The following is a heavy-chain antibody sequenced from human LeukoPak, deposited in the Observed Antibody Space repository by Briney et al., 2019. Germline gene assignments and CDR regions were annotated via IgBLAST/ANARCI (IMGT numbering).Heavy chain of an antibody. Sequence: GSXXXSXAASGFTFSSYXMSWVRQAPGXXXXXXSTXSXSGVNTYYADSVKGRFTISGDNSKNTLYLQMNSLRAEDTAVYYCATHHTNSGTYTWDFFDYWGQGTLVTVSS. CDR1: GFTFSSYX. V-gene: IGHV3-23*01. D-gene: IGHD1-26*01. CDR3: ATHHTNSGTYTWDFFDY. J-gene: IGHJ4*02. CDR2: XSXSGVNT.